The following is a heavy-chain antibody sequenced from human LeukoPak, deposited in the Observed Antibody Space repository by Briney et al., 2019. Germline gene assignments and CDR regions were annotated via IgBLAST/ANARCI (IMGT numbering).Heavy chain of an antibody. CDR1: GFTFSSYS. J-gene: IGHJ4*02. CDR2: ISSSSSYI. Sequence: GGSLRLSCAASGFTFSSYSMNWVRQAPGKGLEWVSSISSSSSYIYYADSVKGRFTISRDNAKNSLYLQMNSLRAEDTAVYYCARAFTWPSPRGALNIVVVPAAMNGWGQGTLVTVSS. D-gene: IGHD2-2*01. V-gene: IGHV3-21*01. CDR3: ARAFTWPSPRGALNIVVVPAAMNG.